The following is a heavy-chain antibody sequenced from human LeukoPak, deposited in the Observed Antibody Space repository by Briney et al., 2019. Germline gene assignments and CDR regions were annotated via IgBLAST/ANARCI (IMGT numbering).Heavy chain of an antibody. CDR1: GGTFSIYA. CDR2: IIPIFGTA. Sequence: SVKVSCKASGGTFSIYAISWVRQAPGQGLEWMGGIIPIFGTANYAQKFQGRVTITADESTSTAYMELSSLRSEDPAVYYCARDRRPYYSDSSGYYRLDYWGQGTLVTVSS. J-gene: IGHJ4*02. V-gene: IGHV1-69*13. D-gene: IGHD3-22*01. CDR3: ARDRRPYYSDSSGYYRLDY.